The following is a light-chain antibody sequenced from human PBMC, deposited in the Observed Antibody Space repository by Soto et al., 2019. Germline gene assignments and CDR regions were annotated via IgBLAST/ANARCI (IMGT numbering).Light chain of an antibody. CDR2: DAS. J-gene: IGKJ2*01. Sequence: EIVLTQSPATLSLSPGERATLSCRASQSVGSYLAWYQQKPGQAPRLLIYDASNRATGIPARFSGSGSGTDFTLTISSLEPEDFVVYYCQQRSHWPGTFGQGTELEIK. CDR3: QQRSHWPGT. V-gene: IGKV3-11*01. CDR1: QSVGSY.